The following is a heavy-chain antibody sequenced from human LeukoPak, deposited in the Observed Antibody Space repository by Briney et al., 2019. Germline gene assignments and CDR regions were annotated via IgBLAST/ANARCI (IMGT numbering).Heavy chain of an antibody. Sequence: GGSLRLSCAASGFTFSSYWMSWVRQAPGRGLEWVANIKQDGSDKYYVDSVKGRFTISRDNAKNSLYLQMNSLRAEDTAMYLYARGGGDRHVNSFDYWGQGTLVTVSS. V-gene: IGHV3-7*01. CDR3: ARGGGDRHVNSFDY. CDR2: IKQDGSDK. CDR1: GFTFSSYW. D-gene: IGHD3-16*01. J-gene: IGHJ4*02.